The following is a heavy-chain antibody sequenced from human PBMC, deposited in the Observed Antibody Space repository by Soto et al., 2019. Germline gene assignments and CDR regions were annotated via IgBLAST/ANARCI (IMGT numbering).Heavy chain of an antibody. CDR2: ISGGGVST. D-gene: IGHD3-3*01. Sequence: GGSLRLSCAASGFTFSSDAMSWVRQAQGKGLEWVSGISGGGVSTYYADSVKGRFTISRDNSKTTLYLQMNTLRVEDTAVYYCAKDGSPYYDYNWFDPWGQGTLVTVSS. CDR1: GFTFSSDA. V-gene: IGHV3-23*01. J-gene: IGHJ5*02. CDR3: AKDGSPYYDYNWFDP.